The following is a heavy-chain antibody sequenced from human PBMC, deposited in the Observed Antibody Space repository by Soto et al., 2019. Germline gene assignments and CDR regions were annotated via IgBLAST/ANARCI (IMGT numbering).Heavy chain of an antibody. CDR2: ISYDGSNK. Sequence: GGSLRLSXAASGFTFSSYAMHWVRQAPGKGLEWVAVISYDGSNKYYADSVKGRFTISRDNSKNTLYLQMNSLRAEDTALYYCARGLAGVAAGPVYWGQGTLVTVSS. J-gene: IGHJ1*01. CDR3: ARGLAGVAAGPVY. CDR1: GFTFSSYA. D-gene: IGHD6-13*01. V-gene: IGHV3-30-3*01.